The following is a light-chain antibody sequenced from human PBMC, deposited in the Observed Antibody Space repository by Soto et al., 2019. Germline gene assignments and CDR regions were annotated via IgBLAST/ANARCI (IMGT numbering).Light chain of an antibody. Sequence: QSALTQPASVSGSPGQSITISCTGTSSDVGGYNYVSWYQQHPGKAPKLMIYDVSNRPSGVSNRFAGSKSGNTASLTISGLQVEDEADYYCSSYTSSSTPCVFGTGTKVTVL. CDR1: SSDVGGYNY. V-gene: IGLV2-14*01. CDR3: SSYTSSSTPCV. CDR2: DVS. J-gene: IGLJ1*01.